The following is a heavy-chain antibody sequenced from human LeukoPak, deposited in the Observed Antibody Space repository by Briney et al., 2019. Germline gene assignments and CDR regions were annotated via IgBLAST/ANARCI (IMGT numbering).Heavy chain of an antibody. D-gene: IGHD2-2*01. CDR1: GFTFSSYA. CDR2: ISGSGGST. Sequence: GGSLRLSCAASGFTFSSYAMSWVRQAPGKGLEWVSAISGSGGSTYYADSVKGRFTISRDNSKNTLYLQMNSLRAEDTAVYYCARGFCSSTSCYQGPFDFWGQGTLVTVSS. CDR3: ARGFCSSTSCYQGPFDF. V-gene: IGHV3-23*01. J-gene: IGHJ4*02.